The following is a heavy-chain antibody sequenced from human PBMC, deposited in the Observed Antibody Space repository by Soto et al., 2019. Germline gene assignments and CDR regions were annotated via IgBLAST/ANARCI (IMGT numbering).Heavy chain of an antibody. CDR1: GGSISSYY. Sequence: QVQLQESGPGLVKPSETLSLTCTVSGGSISSYYWSWIRQPAGKGLEWIGRIYTSGSTNYNTSLKCRVTMSVEKSKTHFFQMLSYVTAAETAVYYCARADSGSYQFDYWGQGTLVTVSS. J-gene: IGHJ4*02. V-gene: IGHV4-4*07. CDR2: IYTSGST. CDR3: ARADSGSYQFDY. D-gene: IGHD1-26*01.